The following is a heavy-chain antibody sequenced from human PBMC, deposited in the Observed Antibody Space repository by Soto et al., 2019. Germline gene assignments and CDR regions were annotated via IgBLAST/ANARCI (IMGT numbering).Heavy chain of an antibody. CDR3: AKDSQSFLRSNSSSCLQH. J-gene: IGHJ1*01. V-gene: IGHV3-9*01. CDR2: ISWSGGIL. D-gene: IGHD6-13*01. Sequence: EVQLVESGGGLVQPGRSLRLSCAASGFTFDDYAMHWVRQAPGKGLEWVSSISWSGGILVYADSVKGRFTISRDNAKNSLYLQMSSLRAEDTAFYFCAKDSQSFLRSNSSSCLQHWGQGTLVTVSS. CDR1: GFTFDDYA.